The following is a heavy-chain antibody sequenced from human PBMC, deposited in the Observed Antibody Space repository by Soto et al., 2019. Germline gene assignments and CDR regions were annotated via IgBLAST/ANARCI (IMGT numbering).Heavy chain of an antibody. D-gene: IGHD3-9*01. CDR3: VRDEAHYDILTGSSLGRAFDI. CDR2: IYHTGRT. CDR1: NTSISSSNW. V-gene: IGHV4-4*02. Sequence: QVQLQESGPSLVKPSGTLSLTCVITNTSISSSNWWRWVRQAPGKGLEWIGEIYHTGRTNYAPSLKSRVTMSIDKSNNRFSLRLTSLTAADTAVYYCVRDEAHYDILTGSSLGRAFDIWGQGTMVTVSS. J-gene: IGHJ3*02.